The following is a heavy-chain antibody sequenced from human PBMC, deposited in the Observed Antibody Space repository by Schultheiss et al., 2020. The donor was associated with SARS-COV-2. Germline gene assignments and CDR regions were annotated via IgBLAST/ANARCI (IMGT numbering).Heavy chain of an antibody. J-gene: IGHJ3*02. CDR3: ARSEYGVSSAFDM. CDR1: GGSFSGYY. D-gene: IGHD6-6*01. Sequence: SETLSLTCAVYGGSFSGYYWSWIRQPPGKGLEWIGEINHSGSTNYNPSLKSRVTISVDTSKNQFSLKLNSVTAADTAVYYCARSEYGVSSAFDMWGQGTMVTVSS. CDR2: INHSGST. V-gene: IGHV4-34*01.